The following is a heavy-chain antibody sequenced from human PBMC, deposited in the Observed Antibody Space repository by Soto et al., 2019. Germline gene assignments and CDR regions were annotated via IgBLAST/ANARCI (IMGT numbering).Heavy chain of an antibody. CDR1: GFTFSNAW. V-gene: IGHV3-15*01. J-gene: IGHJ1*01. CDR3: TTEARNYDFWSGREYFQH. CDR2: IKSKTDGGTT. D-gene: IGHD3-3*01. Sequence: GGSLRLSCAASGFTFSNAWMSWVRQAPGKGLEWVGRIKSKTDGGTTDYAAPVKGRFTISRDDSKNTLYLQMNSLKTEDTAVYYCTTEARNYDFWSGREYFQHWGQGTLVTVSS.